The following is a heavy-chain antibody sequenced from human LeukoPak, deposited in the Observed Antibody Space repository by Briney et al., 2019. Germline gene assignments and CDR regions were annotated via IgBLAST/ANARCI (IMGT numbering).Heavy chain of an antibody. CDR2: ISYDGSNK. J-gene: IGHJ5*02. CDR3: ARDRSVSGSYHWFDP. D-gene: IGHD1-26*01. CDR1: GFTFSSYA. V-gene: IGHV3-30-3*01. Sequence: PGRSLRLSCAASGFTFSSYAMHWVRQAPGKGLEWVAVISYDGSNKYYADSVKGRFTISRDNSKNTLYLQMNSLRAEDTAVYYCARDRSVSGSYHWFDPWGQGTLVTVSS.